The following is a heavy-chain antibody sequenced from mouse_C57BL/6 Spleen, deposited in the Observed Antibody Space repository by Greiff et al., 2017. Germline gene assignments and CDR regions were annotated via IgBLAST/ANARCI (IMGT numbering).Heavy chain of an antibody. J-gene: IGHJ3*01. CDR3: ARYDGYYAAWFAY. V-gene: IGHV1-55*01. CDR1: GYTFTSYW. D-gene: IGHD2-3*01. Sequence: QVQLQQPGAELVKPGASVKMSCKASGYTFTSYWITWVKQRPGQGLEWIGDIYPGSGSTNYNEKFKSKATLTVDTSSSTAYMQLSSLTSEDCAVYYCARYDGYYAAWFAYWGQGTLVTVSA. CDR2: IYPGSGST.